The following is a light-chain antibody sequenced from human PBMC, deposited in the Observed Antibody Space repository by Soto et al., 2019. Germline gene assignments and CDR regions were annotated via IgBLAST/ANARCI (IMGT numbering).Light chain of an antibody. Sequence: EIVLTQSPGTLSLFPGERATLSCRASQSVSSRNLAWYRQKPGQAPSLLIYGAFNRATGIPDRFSGSGSAPDFTLTISRLEPADFAVYYCLLYGDSPPAYTFGQGTKLDIK. CDR3: LLYGDSPPAYT. CDR2: GAF. CDR1: QSVSSRN. V-gene: IGKV3-20*01. J-gene: IGKJ2*01.